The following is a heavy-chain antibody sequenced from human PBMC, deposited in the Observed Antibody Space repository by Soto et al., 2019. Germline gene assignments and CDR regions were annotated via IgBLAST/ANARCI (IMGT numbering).Heavy chain of an antibody. J-gene: IGHJ5*02. D-gene: IGHD3-22*01. CDR2: IYYSGST. CDR3: ARDGDEGSGYYRSSSNGFDP. V-gene: IGHV4-61*01. CDR1: GGSVRSGSYY. Sequence: SQTLSLTCTVSGGSVRSGSYYWSWIRQPPGKGLEWIGYIYYSGSTNYNPSLKSRVTISVDTSKNQFSLKLSSVTAADTAVYYCARDGDEGSGYYRSSSNGFDPWGQGTLVTVSS.